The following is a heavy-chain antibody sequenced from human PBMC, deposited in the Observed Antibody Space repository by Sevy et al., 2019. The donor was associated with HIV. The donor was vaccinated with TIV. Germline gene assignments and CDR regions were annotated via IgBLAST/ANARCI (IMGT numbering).Heavy chain of an antibody. Sequence: SENLSLTCTVSGGSVSGYFWSWIRQPPGRGLEWIGNIHHSGTTKYNPSLKSRLTISVDTSKNQFSLILTSATAADTAVYYCTRVDSSGHSDYWGQGTPVTVSS. V-gene: IGHV4-59*02. J-gene: IGHJ4*02. CDR2: IHHSGTT. CDR3: TRVDSSGHSDY. D-gene: IGHD3-22*01. CDR1: GGSVSGYF.